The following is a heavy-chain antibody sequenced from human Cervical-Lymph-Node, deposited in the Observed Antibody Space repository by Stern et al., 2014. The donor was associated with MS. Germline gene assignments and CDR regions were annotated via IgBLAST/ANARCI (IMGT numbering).Heavy chain of an antibody. CDR3: ARFTYYYDSSGYPYGMDV. V-gene: IGHV1-18*01. D-gene: IGHD3-22*01. CDR1: GYTFTSYG. J-gene: IGHJ6*02. Sequence: VQLVESGAEVKKPGASVKVSCKASGYTFTSYGISWVRQAPGQGLEWMGWISAYNGNTNYAQKLHGSDTTTTDTSTSTAYMELRSLRSDDTAVYYCARFTYYYDSSGYPYGMDVWGQGTTVTVSS. CDR2: ISAYNGNT.